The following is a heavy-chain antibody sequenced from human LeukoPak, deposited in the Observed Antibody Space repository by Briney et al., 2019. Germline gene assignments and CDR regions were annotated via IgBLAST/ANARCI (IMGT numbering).Heavy chain of an antibody. Sequence: GGSLRLSCAASGFTFSTYSMNWVPQAPGKGLEWVSSISSSSSYIYQAHSVKGRSTISRDNAKNSLSLQMNSQRAEATPVYSGARGLFRNDYWGQGTLVTVSS. V-gene: IGHV3-21*01. CDR2: ISSSSSYI. CDR1: GFTFSTYS. J-gene: IGHJ4*02. CDR3: ARGLFRNDY.